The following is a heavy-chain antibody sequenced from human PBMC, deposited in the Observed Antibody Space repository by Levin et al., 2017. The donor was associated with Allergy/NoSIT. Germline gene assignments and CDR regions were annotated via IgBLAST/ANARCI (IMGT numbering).Heavy chain of an antibody. CDR3: AKDLPGCTNCPLRYYWYMDV. CDR2: IAYDGSNK. CDR1: GFPFNGYG. J-gene: IGHJ6*03. D-gene: IGHD2-8*01. Sequence: LSLTCAASGFPFNGYGMHWVRQAPGKGLEWVAVIAYDGSNKWYGDSVKGRFTISRDNSKNTLYLQMDGLRIEDTAVYYCAKDLPGCTNCPLRYYWYMDVWGKGTTVTVSS. V-gene: IGHV3-30*18.